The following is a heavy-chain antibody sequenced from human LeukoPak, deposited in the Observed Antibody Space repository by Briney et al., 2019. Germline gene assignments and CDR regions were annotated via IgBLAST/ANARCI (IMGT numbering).Heavy chain of an antibody. Sequence: GGSLRLSCAASGFTFSSYWMSWVRQAPGKGLEWVANIKQDGSEQYYVDSVKGRFTISRDDSKNTLYLQMNSLKTEDTAVYYCTTGGYRYGDDYWGQGTLVTVSS. CDR1: GFTFSSYW. V-gene: IGHV3-7*03. D-gene: IGHD5-18*01. CDR2: IKQDGSEQ. CDR3: TTGGYRYGDDY. J-gene: IGHJ4*02.